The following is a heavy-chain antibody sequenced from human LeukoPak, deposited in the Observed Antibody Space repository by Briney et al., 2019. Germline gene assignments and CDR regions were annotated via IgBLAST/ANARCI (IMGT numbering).Heavy chain of an antibody. CDR2: ISTGDEI. Sequence: GGSLRLSCAASGFTVTSNSMNWVRQAPGKGLEWVSVISTGDEIHYAESVRGRFTISRDSSSNTLSLHMNSLRVEDTAIYYCATSQGPGNHWFDPWGQGTLGTVSS. CDR1: GFTVTSNS. J-gene: IGHJ5*02. V-gene: IGHV3-53*01. CDR3: ATSQGPGNHWFDP.